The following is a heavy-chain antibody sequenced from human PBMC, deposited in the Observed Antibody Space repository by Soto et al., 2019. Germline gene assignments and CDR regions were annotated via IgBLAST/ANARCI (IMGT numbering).Heavy chain of an antibody. CDR3: ARGGGIVVVTGPYDQ. CDR2: INPSGGYT. V-gene: IGHV1-46*03. CDR1: GYTFTSYY. J-gene: IGHJ4*02. D-gene: IGHD2-21*02. Sequence: ASVKVSCKASGYTFTSYYMNWVRQAPGQGLEWLGIINPSGGYTTYAQRFLGRVTMTSDTSTSTVHMELGSLTSEDTAVYYCARGGGIVVVTGPYDQWGQGTLVTVSS.